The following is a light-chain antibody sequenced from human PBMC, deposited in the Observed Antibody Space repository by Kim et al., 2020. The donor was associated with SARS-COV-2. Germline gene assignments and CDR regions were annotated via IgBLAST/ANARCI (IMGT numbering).Light chain of an antibody. CDR3: QQYQTFPYT. CDR2: KAS. J-gene: IGKJ2*01. CDR1: QSITSW. Sequence: GDRVTITCRASQSITSWLAWYQQKPGKAPHLLIYKASNLESGVPSRFSGSGSGTEFSLTISSLQPDDFATYYCQQYQTFPYTFGQGTKLEI. V-gene: IGKV1-5*03.